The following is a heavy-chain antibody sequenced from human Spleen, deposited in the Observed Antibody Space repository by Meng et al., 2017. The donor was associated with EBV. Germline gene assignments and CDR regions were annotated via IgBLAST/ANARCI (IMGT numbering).Heavy chain of an antibody. D-gene: IGHD1-26*01. CDR2: ITPDGGRT. CDR1: GFSFSAYW. Sequence: GGTLVQPGGSLRLSCATSGFSFSAYWMHWVRQVPGKGLQWVSRITPDGGRTDYADSVQGRFTISRDNAAKTLYLQMKSLRPEDTAVYYCSRDLMGPDDWWGQGTLVTVSS. V-gene: IGHV3-74*01. J-gene: IGHJ4*02. CDR3: SRDLMGPDDW.